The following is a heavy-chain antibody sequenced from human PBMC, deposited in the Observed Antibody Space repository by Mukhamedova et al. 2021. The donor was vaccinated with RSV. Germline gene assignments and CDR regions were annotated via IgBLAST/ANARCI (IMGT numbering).Heavy chain of an antibody. CDR2: ISGSSHYV. CDR1: GFTFSSYS. CDR3: AKPIVGASGDS. Sequence: GFTFSSYSMNWVRQAPGKGLECVSFISGSSHYVYYADSVKGRFTISRDNAKNSLYLQMNSLRAEDTAVYYCAKPIVGASGDSWG. J-gene: IGHJ5*01. V-gene: IGHV3-21*06. D-gene: IGHD1-26*01.